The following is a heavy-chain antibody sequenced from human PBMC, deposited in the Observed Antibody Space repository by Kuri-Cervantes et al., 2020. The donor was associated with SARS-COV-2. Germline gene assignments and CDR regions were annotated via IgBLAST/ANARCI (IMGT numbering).Heavy chain of an antibody. D-gene: IGHD4-17*01. J-gene: IGHJ4*02. CDR2: IYYSGST. CDR3: ARHYSSDYGLYFDY. Sequence: GSLRPSCTVPGGSISSSSYYWGWIRQPPGKGLEWIGSIYYSGSTYYNPSLKSRVTISVDTSKHQFSLKLSSVTAAETAVYYCARHYSSDYGLYFDYWGQGTLVTVSS. V-gene: IGHV4-39*01. CDR1: GGSISSSSYY.